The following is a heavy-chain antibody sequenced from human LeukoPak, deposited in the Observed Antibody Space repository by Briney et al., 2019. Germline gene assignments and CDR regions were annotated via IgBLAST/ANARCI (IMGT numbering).Heavy chain of an antibody. J-gene: IGHJ4*02. V-gene: IGHV4-34*01. CDR2: INHSGST. Sequence: SETLSLTCAVYGGSFSGYYWSWIRQPPGKGLEWIGEINHSGSTNCNPSLKSRVTISVDTSKNQFSLKLSSVTAADTAVYYCARGRFWSGYYSFDYWGQGTLVTVSS. CDR3: ARGRFWSGYYSFDY. CDR1: GGSFSGYY. D-gene: IGHD3-3*01.